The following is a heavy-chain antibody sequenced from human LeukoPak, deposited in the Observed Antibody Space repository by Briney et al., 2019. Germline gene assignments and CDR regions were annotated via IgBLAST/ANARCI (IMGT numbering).Heavy chain of an antibody. CDR1: GFTFSDYW. D-gene: IGHD5-24*01. CDR2: LKEDGTEK. CDR3: ARMMASVPRGVPDY. Sequence: GGPLRLSCTASGFTFSDYWMTWVRQAPGKGLEWVANLKEDGTEKYYVDSVKGRFTISRDNAKSSLYLQMDSLRAEDTAVYYCARMMASVPRGVPDYWGQGTLVTVSS. J-gene: IGHJ4*02. V-gene: IGHV3-7*01.